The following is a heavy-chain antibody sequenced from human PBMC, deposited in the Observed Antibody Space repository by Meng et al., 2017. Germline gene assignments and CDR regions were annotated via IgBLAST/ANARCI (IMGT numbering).Heavy chain of an antibody. Sequence: ESLKISCAVSGYSISSGYYWGWIRQPPGKGLEWIGSIYHSGSTYYNPSLKSRVTISVDTSKNQFSLKLSSVTAADTAVYYCARGRSIKRPSGMDVWGQGTTVTVSS. CDR3: ARGRSIKRPSGMDV. V-gene: IGHV4-38-2*01. CDR1: GYSISSGYY. CDR2: IYHSGST. J-gene: IGHJ6*02.